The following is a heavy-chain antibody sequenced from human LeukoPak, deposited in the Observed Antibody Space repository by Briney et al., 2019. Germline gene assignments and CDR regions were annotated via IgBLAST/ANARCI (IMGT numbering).Heavy chain of an antibody. V-gene: IGHV1-18*01. CDR2: MNPNNGNT. D-gene: IGHD2-2*01. CDR3: ARRYIVVVPAANYYYFDY. J-gene: IGHJ4*02. CDR1: GYTFTSYD. Sequence: GASVKVSCKASGYTFTSYDINWVRQATGQGLEWMGWMNPNNGNTNYAQKLQGRVTMTTDTSTSTAYMELRSLRSDDTAVYYCARRYIVVVPAANYYYFDYWGQGTLVTVSS.